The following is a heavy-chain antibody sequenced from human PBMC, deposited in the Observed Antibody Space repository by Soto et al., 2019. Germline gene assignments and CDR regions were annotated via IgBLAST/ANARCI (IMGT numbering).Heavy chain of an antibody. CDR1: GFTFSSYG. CDR3: ARDIYADYYYGMDV. V-gene: IGHV3-33*01. J-gene: IGHJ6*02. CDR2: IWYDGSNK. D-gene: IGHD2-2*02. Sequence: GGSLRLSCAASGFTFSSYGMHWVRQAPGKGQEWVAVIWYDGSNKYYADSVKGRFTISRDNSKNTLYLQMNSLRAEDTAVYYCARDIYADYYYGMDVWGQGTTVTVSS.